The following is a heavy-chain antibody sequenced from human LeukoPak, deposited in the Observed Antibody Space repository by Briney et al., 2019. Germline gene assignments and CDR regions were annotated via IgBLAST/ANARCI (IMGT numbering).Heavy chain of an antibody. D-gene: IGHD1-26*01. CDR3: AKSPWEGIKWFDP. J-gene: IGHJ5*02. Sequence: PGESLRLSCAASGFTLSSSGMSWVRQAPGKGLEWVSGINGGGGTTYYADSVKGRFTISRDNSKNTLYLQMNSLRAEDTAVYYCAKSPWEGIKWFDPWGQGTLVTVSP. CDR2: INGGGGTT. V-gene: IGHV3-23*01. CDR1: GFTLSSSG.